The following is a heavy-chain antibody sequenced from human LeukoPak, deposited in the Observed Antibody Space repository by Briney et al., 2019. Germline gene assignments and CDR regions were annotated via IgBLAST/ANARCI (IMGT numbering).Heavy chain of an antibody. CDR2: ITTDGSST. CDR3: ARCKGVYCGGDCSALDY. Sequence: PGGSLRLSCEASGFTFSTYAMHWVRQAPGKGLEYVSAITTDGSSTYYASSVKGRFTISRDNSQNTLYLQMGSLRAEDMAVYYCARCKGVYCGGDCSALDYWGQGTLVTVSS. V-gene: IGHV3-64*01. D-gene: IGHD2-21*02. J-gene: IGHJ4*02. CDR1: GFTFSTYA.